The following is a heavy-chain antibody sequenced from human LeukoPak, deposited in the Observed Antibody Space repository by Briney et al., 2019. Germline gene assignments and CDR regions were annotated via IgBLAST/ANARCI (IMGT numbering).Heavy chain of an antibody. D-gene: IGHD3-3*01. Sequence: KPSGTLSLTCTVSGGSISSNNWWNWVRQPPGKGLEWIGEMYHSGSTNYNPSLKSRVTISVDTSKNQFSLKLSSVTAADTAVYYCARSTTDFWSGYSTWYFDLWGRGTLVTVSS. V-gene: IGHV4-4*02. CDR2: MYHSGST. CDR3: ARSTTDFWSGYSTWYFDL. J-gene: IGHJ2*01. CDR1: GGSISSNNW.